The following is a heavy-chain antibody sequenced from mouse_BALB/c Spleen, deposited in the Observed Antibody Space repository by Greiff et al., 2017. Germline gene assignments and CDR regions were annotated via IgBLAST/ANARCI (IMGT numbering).Heavy chain of an antibody. CDR2: IYPGSGST. CDR3: TRKWLLRGTFAY. D-gene: IGHD2-3*01. CDR1: GYTFTSYW. V-gene: IGHV1S22*01. Sequence: LQQPGSELVRPGASVKLSCKASGYTFTSYWMHWVKQRPGQGLEWIGNIYPGSGSTNYDEKFKSKATLTVDTSSSTAYMQLSSLTSEDSAVYYCTRKWLLRGTFAYWGQGTLVTVSA. J-gene: IGHJ3*01.